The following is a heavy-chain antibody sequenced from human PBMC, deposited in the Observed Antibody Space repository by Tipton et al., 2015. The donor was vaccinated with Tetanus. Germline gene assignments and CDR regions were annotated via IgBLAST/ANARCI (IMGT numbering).Heavy chain of an antibody. Sequence: SLRLSCAGSGFSFNRYSMNWVRQAPGKGLEWVASIGSSSGYIHYADSMQGRFTISRDNAKNSVFLQMSSLRAEDTAVYYCARANFYYDSLSGHHKPPLDYWGQGTLVTVSS. J-gene: IGHJ4*02. V-gene: IGHV3-21*01. CDR2: IGSSSGYI. CDR1: GFSFNRYS. CDR3: ARANFYYDSLSGHHKPPLDY. D-gene: IGHD3-3*01.